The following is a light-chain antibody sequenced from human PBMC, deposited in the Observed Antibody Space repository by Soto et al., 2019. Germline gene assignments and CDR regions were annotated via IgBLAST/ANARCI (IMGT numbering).Light chain of an antibody. CDR2: DVN. CDR3: ASYTSTYTLV. V-gene: IGLV2-14*01. Sequence: ALTQPASVSGSPGQSITISCTGTIDDVGAYNYVSWYQQRPGSAPQLLIYDVNNRPSGASNRFSGSKSGHTAYLTISGLQSDDEANYHCASYTSTYTLVFGTGTRSPS. CDR1: IDDVGAYNY. J-gene: IGLJ1*01.